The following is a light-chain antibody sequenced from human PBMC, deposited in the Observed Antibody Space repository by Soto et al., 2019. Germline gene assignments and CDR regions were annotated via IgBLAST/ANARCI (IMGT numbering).Light chain of an antibody. J-gene: IGKJ2*01. V-gene: IGKV1-9*01. CDR2: GAH. Sequence: DIQLTQSPSLLSASVGDRVTITCRASQDISSYLAWYQQKPGRAPELLIHGAHSLHSGVPSRFSGSGSGTEFSLTISSLQPEDFATYYCQQSYSTPPTFGQGTKLEIK. CDR1: QDISSY. CDR3: QQSYSTPPT.